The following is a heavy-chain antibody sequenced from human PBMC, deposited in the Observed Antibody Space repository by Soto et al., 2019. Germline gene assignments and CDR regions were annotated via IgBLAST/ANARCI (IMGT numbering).Heavy chain of an antibody. CDR2: INPNSGGT. Sequence: ASVKVSCKASGYTFTGYYMHWVRQAPGQGLEWKGWINPNSGGTNYAQKFQGRVTMTRDTSISTAYMELSRLRSDDTAVYYCASMYSSSWYGVDYWGQGTLVTVSS. CDR1: GYTFTGYY. V-gene: IGHV1-2*02. J-gene: IGHJ4*02. D-gene: IGHD6-13*01. CDR3: ASMYSSSWYGVDY.